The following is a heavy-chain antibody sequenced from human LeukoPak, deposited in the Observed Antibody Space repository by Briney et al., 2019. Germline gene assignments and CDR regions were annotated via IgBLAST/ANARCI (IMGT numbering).Heavy chain of an antibody. J-gene: IGHJ3*02. CDR1: GYTFTGYY. Sequence: ASVKVSCKASGYTFTGYYMHWVRQAPGQRLEWMGWINPNSGGTNYAQKFQGRVTMTRDTSIRTAYMELSRLRSDDTAVYYCATAEIVGYCSSTSCSDAFDIWGQGTMVTVSS. V-gene: IGHV1-2*02. D-gene: IGHD2-2*01. CDR3: ATAEIVGYCSSTSCSDAFDI. CDR2: INPNSGGT.